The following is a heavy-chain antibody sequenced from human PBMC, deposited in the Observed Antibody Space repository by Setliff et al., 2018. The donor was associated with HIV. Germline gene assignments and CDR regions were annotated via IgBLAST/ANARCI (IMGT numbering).Heavy chain of an antibody. J-gene: IGHJ6*03. D-gene: IGHD2-2*01. CDR2: IYYSGST. CDR3: ARQEGYCSSTSCYAGSFMGYYYMDV. Sequence: SETLSLTGTVSGGSISSSSYYWGWIRQPPGKGREWIGSIYYSGSTYYNPSLKSRVTTSVDTSKNQFSLKLSSVTAADTAVYYCARQEGYCSSTSCYAGSFMGYYYMDVWGKGTAVTVSS. V-gene: IGHV4-39*01. CDR1: GGSISSSSYY.